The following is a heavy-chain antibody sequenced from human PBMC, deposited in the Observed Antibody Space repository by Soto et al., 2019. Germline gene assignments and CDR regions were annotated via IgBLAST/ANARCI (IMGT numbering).Heavy chain of an antibody. D-gene: IGHD3-10*01. V-gene: IGHV1-3*01. J-gene: IGHJ3*02. CDR3: ARGASMVRGVILDAFDI. Sequence: VQLVQSGAEVKKPGASVKVSCKASGDTFTSYAMHWVRQAPGQRLEWMGWINAGNGNTKYSQKFQGRVTITRDTSASTAYMELSSLRSEDTAVYYCARGASMVRGVILDAFDIWGQGTMVTVSS. CDR1: GDTFTSYA. CDR2: INAGNGNT.